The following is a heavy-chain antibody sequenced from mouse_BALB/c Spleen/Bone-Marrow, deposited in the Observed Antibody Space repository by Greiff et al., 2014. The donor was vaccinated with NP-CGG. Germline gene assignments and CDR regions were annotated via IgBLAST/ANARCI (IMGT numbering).Heavy chain of an antibody. CDR3: AREEWSTGFAY. CDR2: INPSSGYT. Sequence: VKLMESAAELGRPGASVKMSCKASGYTFTSYTMHWVKQGPGQGLEWVGYINPSSGYTEYNQKFKDKTTLTADKSSSTAYMQLSSLTSEDSAVYYCAREEWSTGFAYWGQGTLVTVSA. CDR1: GYTFTSYT. D-gene: IGHD1-1*02. J-gene: IGHJ3*01. V-gene: IGHV1-4*02.